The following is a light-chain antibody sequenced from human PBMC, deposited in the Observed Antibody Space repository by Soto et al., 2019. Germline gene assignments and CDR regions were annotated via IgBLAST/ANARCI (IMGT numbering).Light chain of an antibody. Sequence: DIKMTQSPSALSASVGDRVTITCRTSQTIRYYLNWYQQKPGKAPKLLINDASNLQSGVPSRFSGRGSGTDFTLTISNLQPEDFAIYYCQQSYDSPRTFGQGTKVEIK. CDR2: DAS. CDR3: QQSYDSPRT. CDR1: QTIRYY. J-gene: IGKJ1*01. V-gene: IGKV1-39*01.